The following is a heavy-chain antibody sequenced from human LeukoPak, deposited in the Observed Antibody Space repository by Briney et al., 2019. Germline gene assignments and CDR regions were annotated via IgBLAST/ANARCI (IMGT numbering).Heavy chain of an antibody. Sequence: GRSLRLSCAASGFSISSYGMHWVRQAPGKGLEWVAVLSYDGSNKYYADSVKGRFTISRDNSKNTLYLQMNSLRAEDTAVYYCAKDGDPVHYWRQGTLVTVSS. CDR1: GFSISSYG. CDR2: LSYDGSNK. V-gene: IGHV3-30*18. CDR3: AKDGDPVHY. D-gene: IGHD3-3*01. J-gene: IGHJ4*02.